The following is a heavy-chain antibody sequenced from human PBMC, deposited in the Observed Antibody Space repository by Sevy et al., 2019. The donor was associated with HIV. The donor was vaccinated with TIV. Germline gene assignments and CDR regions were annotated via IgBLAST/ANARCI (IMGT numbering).Heavy chain of an antibody. CDR2: ISNSGSSV. Sequence: GGSLRLSCAASGFSFSSYEMNWVSQAPGKGLEWLSYISNSGSSVYYSDSVRGRFTISRDNARNSLYLQMNSLRAEDTAVYYCARDLPPSATTVAHFDCWGQGTLVTVSS. J-gene: IGHJ4*02. CDR1: GFSFSSYE. D-gene: IGHD4-17*01. V-gene: IGHV3-48*03. CDR3: ARDLPPSATTVAHFDC.